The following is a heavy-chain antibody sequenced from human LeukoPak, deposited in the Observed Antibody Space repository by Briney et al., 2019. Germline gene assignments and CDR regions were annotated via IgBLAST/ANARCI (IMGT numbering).Heavy chain of an antibody. CDR2: IYHSGST. CDR3: ARVSRYYDSSGYNDAFDI. V-gene: IGHV4-30-2*01. Sequence: SETLSLTCAVSGGSISSGGYSWGWIRQPPGTGLEWIGYIYHSGSTYYNPSLKSRVTISVDRSKNQFSLKLNSVTAADTAVYYCARVSRYYDSSGYNDAFDIWGQGTMVTVSS. CDR1: GGSISSGGYS. J-gene: IGHJ3*02. D-gene: IGHD3-22*01.